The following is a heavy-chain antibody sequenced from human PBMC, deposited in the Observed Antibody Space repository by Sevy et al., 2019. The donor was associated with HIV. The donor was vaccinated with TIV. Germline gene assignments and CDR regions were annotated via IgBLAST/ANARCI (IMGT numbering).Heavy chain of an antibody. CDR2: IYPGDSDT. V-gene: IGHV5-51*01. Sequence: GESLKISCKVSGYNFTSYWIGWVRQMPGKGLEWMGIIYPGDSDTRYSPSFQGQVTISADKSISTTYLQWSSLKASVTAMYYCGRQNSGSGWTGFYYAMDVWGQGTTVTVSS. D-gene: IGHD6-19*01. CDR1: GYNFTSYW. J-gene: IGHJ6*02. CDR3: GRQNSGSGWTGFYYAMDV.